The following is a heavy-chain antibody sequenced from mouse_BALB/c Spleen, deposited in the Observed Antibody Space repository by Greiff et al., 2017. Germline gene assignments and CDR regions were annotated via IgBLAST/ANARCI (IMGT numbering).Heavy chain of an antibody. V-gene: IGHV5-17*02. Sequence: VHLVESGGGLVQPGGSRKLSCAASGFTFSSFGMHWVRQAPEKGLEWVAYISSGSSTIYYADTVKGRFTISRDNPKNTLFLQMTSLRSEDTAMYYCARDGYYPYWYFDVWGAGTTVTVSS. CDR2: ISSGSSTI. D-gene: IGHD2-3*01. CDR1: GFTFSSFG. CDR3: ARDGYYPYWYFDV. J-gene: IGHJ1*01.